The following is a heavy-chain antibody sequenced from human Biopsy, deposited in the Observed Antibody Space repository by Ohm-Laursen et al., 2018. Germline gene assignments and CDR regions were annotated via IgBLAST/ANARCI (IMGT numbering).Heavy chain of an antibody. V-gene: IGHV5-51*01. Sequence: GESLKISCKVFGYSFTSFWIGWIRQMPGKGLEWMGTIYPGDSKIRYSPSFQGHVTISADKSIDTAYLQWSSLKASDTATYYCARPGVSGSFEWATDYWYFHIWGRGTPVTVSS. CDR1: GYSFTSFW. J-gene: IGHJ2*01. D-gene: IGHD3-3*01. CDR2: IYPGDSKI. CDR3: ARPGVSGSFEWATDYWYFHI.